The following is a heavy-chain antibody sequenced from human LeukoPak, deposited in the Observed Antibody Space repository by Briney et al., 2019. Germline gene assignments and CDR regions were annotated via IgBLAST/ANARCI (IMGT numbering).Heavy chain of an antibody. CDR3: ARDQGYVDY. J-gene: IGHJ4*02. V-gene: IGHV4-31*11. Sequence: SETLSLTCAVYGGSFSGYYWSWIRQHPGKGLEWIGYIYYSGSTYYNPSLKSRVTISVDTSKNQFSLKLSSVTAADTAVYYCARDQGYVDYWGQGTLVTVSS. D-gene: IGHD6-13*01. CDR1: GGSFSGYY. CDR2: IYYSGST.